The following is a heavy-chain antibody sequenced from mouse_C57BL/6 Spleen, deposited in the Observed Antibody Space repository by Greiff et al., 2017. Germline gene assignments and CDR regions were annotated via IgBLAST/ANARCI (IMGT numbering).Heavy chain of an antibody. CDR2: IGPETGGS. Sequence: QVQLQQSGADLVRPGASVTLSCTASGYTFTDYEMHWVQQTPVHGLEWIGAIGPETGGSAYPPRFNGKSIRTADKSSSTAYMELRSLTSEDSAVYYCTRSSNRGAMDYWGQGTSVTVSA. CDR3: TRSSNRGAMDY. J-gene: IGHJ4*01. V-gene: IGHV1-15*01. D-gene: IGHD2-5*01. CDR1: GYTFTDYE.